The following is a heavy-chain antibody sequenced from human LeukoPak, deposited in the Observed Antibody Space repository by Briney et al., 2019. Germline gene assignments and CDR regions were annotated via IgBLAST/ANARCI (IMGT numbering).Heavy chain of an antibody. Sequence: GGPLRSSLAALESTLSSYGMHGVRQAPGKGLEGVAVISYDGSNKYYADSVKGRFTISRDNSKNTLYRQMNSLRAEDTAVYYCAKDLSGSYYYYGMDVWDQGTTVTVSS. D-gene: IGHD1-26*01. V-gene: IGHV3-30*18. CDR3: AKDLSGSYYYYGMDV. CDR1: ESTLSSYG. CDR2: ISYDGSNK. J-gene: IGHJ6*02.